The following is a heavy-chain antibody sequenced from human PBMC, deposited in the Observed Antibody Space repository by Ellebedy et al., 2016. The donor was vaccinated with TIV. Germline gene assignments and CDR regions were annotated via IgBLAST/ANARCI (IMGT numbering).Heavy chain of an antibody. CDR3: AADLPLSTRQAFDR. CDR1: GFNFGGAW. Sequence: GESLKISCVASGFNFGGAWMNWIRQAPGKGLEWVGHVKRTSNGQEVDYCAPVKGRFIISRDISKVTLYLQMNSLKVDDTAIYYCAADLPLSTRQAFDRWGQGTLVTVSS. V-gene: IGHV3-15*01. CDR2: VKRTSNGQEV. D-gene: IGHD2-15*01. J-gene: IGHJ4*02.